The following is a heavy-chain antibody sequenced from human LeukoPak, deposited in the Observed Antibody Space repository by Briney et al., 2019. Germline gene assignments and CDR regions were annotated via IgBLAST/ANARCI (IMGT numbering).Heavy chain of an antibody. Sequence: ASVKVSCKASGYTFTNYAMHWVRQAPGQRLEWMGWINAGSANTKYSQKFQGRVTITRDTSASTAYMELSSLRSEDTAVYYCARDHDIVVVPAADPNWFDPWGQGTLVTVSS. D-gene: IGHD2-2*01. CDR2: INAGSANT. V-gene: IGHV1-3*01. CDR1: GYTFTNYA. CDR3: ARDHDIVVVPAADPNWFDP. J-gene: IGHJ5*02.